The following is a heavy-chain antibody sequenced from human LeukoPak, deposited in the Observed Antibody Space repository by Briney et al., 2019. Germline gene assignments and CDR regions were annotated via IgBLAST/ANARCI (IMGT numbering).Heavy chain of an antibody. CDR2: INSDGSST. CDR3: ANDGYCSGGSCYSYPWGGMDV. D-gene: IGHD2-15*01. J-gene: IGHJ6*02. Sequence: GGSLRLSCAASGFTFSNYWMHWVRQAPGKGLVWVSRINSDGSSTSYADSVKGRFTISRDNSKNTLYLQMNSLRAEDTAVYYCANDGYCSGGSCYSYPWGGMDVWGQGTTVTVSS. V-gene: IGHV3-74*01. CDR1: GFTFSNYW.